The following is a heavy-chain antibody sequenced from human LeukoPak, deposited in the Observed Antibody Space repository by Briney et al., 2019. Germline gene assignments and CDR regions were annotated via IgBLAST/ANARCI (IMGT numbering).Heavy chain of an antibody. Sequence: QPGGSLRLSCAASGFTFSSYWMHWVRQAPGKGLVWVSRINSDGSSISYADSVKGRFTISRDNAKNTLYLQMNSLRAEDTAVYYCVRLDEYPAGFDYWGQGTLVTVSS. CDR1: GFTFSSYW. CDR3: VRLDEYPAGFDY. V-gene: IGHV3-74*01. D-gene: IGHD2-2*01. J-gene: IGHJ4*02. CDR2: INSDGSSI.